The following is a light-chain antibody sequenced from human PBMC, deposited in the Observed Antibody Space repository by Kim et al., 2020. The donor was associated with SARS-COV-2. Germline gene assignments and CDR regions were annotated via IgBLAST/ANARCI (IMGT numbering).Light chain of an antibody. CDR1: KLGDKY. CDR3: QAWDSSTADYV. CDR2: QDS. V-gene: IGLV3-1*01. J-gene: IGLJ1*01. Sequence: SYELTQPPSVSVSPGQTASITCSGDKLGDKYACWYQQKPGQSPVLAIYQDSKRPSGIPERFSGSNSGNTATLTISGTQAMDEADYYCQAWDSSTADYVFG.